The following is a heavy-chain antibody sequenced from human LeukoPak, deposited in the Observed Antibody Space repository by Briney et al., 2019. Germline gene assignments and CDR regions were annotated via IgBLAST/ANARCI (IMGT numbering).Heavy chain of an antibody. D-gene: IGHD2-2*01. Sequence: ASETLSLTCAVYGGSFSGYYWSWIRQPPGKGLEWIGEINHSGSTNYNPSLKSRVTISVDTSKNQFSLKLSSVTAADTAVYYCAGGAPSVVPAALNWFDPWGQGTLVTVSS. V-gene: IGHV4-34*01. CDR1: GGSFSGYY. CDR3: AGGAPSVVPAALNWFDP. J-gene: IGHJ5*02. CDR2: INHSGST.